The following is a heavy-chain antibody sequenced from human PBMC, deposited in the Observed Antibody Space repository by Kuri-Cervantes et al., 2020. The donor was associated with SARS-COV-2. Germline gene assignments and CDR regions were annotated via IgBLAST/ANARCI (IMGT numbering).Heavy chain of an antibody. Sequence: ASVKVSCKASGYTFTSYDINWVRQATGQGLEWMGWMNPNSGNTGYAQEFQGRVTMTRNTSISTAYMELSSLRSEDTAVYYCASTRMIYGMDVWGQGTTVTVSS. V-gene: IGHV1-8*01. CDR3: ASTRMIYGMDV. CDR2: MNPNSGNT. CDR1: GYTFTSYD. J-gene: IGHJ6*02. D-gene: IGHD3-22*01.